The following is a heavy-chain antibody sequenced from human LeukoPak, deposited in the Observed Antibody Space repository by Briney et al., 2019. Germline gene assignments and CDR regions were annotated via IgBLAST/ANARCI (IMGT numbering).Heavy chain of an antibody. Sequence: PGGSLRLSCAASGFTFSSYAMSWVRQAPGKGLEWVSAISGSGGSTYYADSVKGRFAISRGNSKNTLYLQMNSLRAEDTAVYYCAKVSAPQVGATMIDYWGQGTLVTVSS. D-gene: IGHD1-26*01. J-gene: IGHJ4*02. CDR2: ISGSGGST. CDR1: GFTFSSYA. CDR3: AKVSAPQVGATMIDY. V-gene: IGHV3-23*01.